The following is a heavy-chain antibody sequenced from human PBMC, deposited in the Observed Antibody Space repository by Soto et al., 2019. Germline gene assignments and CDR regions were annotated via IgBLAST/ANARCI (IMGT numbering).Heavy chain of an antibody. CDR2: TYYRSRWYN. Sequence: PSQTLSLTCAISGDSVSGNSAAWNWIRQSPSRGLEWLGRTYYRSRWYNDYAVSVKSRITVTPDTSKNQFSLHLNSVTPEDTAVYYCAREGPYYVSSDSYIDYWGQGALVTVSS. CDR3: AREGPYYVSSDSYIDY. D-gene: IGHD3-16*01. V-gene: IGHV6-1*01. J-gene: IGHJ4*02. CDR1: GDSVSGNSAA.